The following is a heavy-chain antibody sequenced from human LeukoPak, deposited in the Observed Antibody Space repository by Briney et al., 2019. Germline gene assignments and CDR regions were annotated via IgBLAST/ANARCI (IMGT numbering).Heavy chain of an antibody. CDR3: ARGIVAGPDY. J-gene: IGHJ4*02. V-gene: IGHV4-59*01. CDR1: GGSISSYY. D-gene: IGHD5-12*01. Sequence: SETLSLTYTVSGGSISSYYWSWIRQPPGKGLEWIGYIYYSGSTNYNPSLKSRVTISVDTSKNQFSLKLSSVTAADTAVYYCARGIVAGPDYWGQGTLVTVSS. CDR2: IYYSGST.